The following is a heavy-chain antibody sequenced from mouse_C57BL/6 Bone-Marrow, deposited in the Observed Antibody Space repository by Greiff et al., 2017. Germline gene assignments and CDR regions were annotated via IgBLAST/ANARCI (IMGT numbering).Heavy chain of an antibody. J-gene: IGHJ1*03. Sequence: EVQLVESGGDLVKPGGSLKLSCAASGFTFSSYGMSWVRQTPDKTLEWVATISSGGSCNSYPDSVTGRFTISRDNAKNTLYLQMSSLKTEDTAMYYCARDYEGYFDVWGTGTTVTVSS. CDR2: ISSGGSCN. CDR1: GFTFSSYG. V-gene: IGHV5-6*01. D-gene: IGHD1-1*01. CDR3: ARDYEGYFDV.